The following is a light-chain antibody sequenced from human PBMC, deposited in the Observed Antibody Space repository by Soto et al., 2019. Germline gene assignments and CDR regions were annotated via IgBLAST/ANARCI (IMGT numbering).Light chain of an antibody. V-gene: IGKV3-15*01. J-gene: IGKJ1*01. CDR3: QQYNNLPPWT. CDR2: GFS. CDR1: QSVGSN. Sequence: EILMTQSPDTVSVSPGERVTLSCRASQSVGSNLAWYQQKPGQPPRLLMYGFSTRATGIPARFSGSGSGTYVTHTISSLQSEDIAVYACQQYNNLPPWTFGQGTKVERK.